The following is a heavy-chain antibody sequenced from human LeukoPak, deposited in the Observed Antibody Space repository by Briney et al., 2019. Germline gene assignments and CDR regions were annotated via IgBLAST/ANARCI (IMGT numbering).Heavy chain of an antibody. J-gene: IGHJ5*02. Sequence: PSQTLSLTCTVSGDSISSGNYYWSWMRQPPGRGLEWIGRFSITGSTAYNPSLKSRVTISVDTSKNQFFLRLTSVTAADTAVYYCVRGFDPWGQGTLVTVSS. CDR2: FSITGST. CDR3: VRGFDP. CDR1: GDSISSGNYY. V-gene: IGHV4-61*02.